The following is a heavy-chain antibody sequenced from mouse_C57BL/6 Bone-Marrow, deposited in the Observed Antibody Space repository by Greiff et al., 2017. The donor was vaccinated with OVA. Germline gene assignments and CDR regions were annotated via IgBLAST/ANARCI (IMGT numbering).Heavy chain of an antibody. CDR3: TLCYGLGYFDY. CDR1: GYTFTDYE. V-gene: IGHV1-15*01. Sequence: VQLQQSGAELVRPGASVTLSCKASGYTFTDYEMHWVKQTPVHGLEWIGAIDPETGGTAYNQKFKGKAILTADKSSSTAYMELRRLTSEDSAVYYCTLCYGLGYFDYWGEGTTLTVSS. D-gene: IGHD2-1*01. CDR2: IDPETGGT. J-gene: IGHJ2*01.